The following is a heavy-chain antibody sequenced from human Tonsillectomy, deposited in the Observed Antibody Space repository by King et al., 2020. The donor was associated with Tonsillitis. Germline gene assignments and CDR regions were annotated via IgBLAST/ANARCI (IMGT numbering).Heavy chain of an antibody. CDR2: IGGRGDST. V-gene: IGHV3-23*04. CDR3: AKITEEQWLNPFDH. D-gene: IGHD6-19*01. Sequence: VQLVESGGGLVQPGGSLRLSCAASGLTFSNYAMSWVRQAPGKGLEWVSGIGGRGDSTYYADSGKGRFTISRDNSKNTLYLQMSSLRAEDTAVYYCAKITEEQWLNPFDHWGQGTRVTVSS. CDR1: GLTFSNYA. J-gene: IGHJ4*02.